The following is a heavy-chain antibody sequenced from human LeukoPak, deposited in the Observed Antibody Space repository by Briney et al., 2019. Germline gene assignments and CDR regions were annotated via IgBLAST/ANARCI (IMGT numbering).Heavy chain of an antibody. J-gene: IGHJ4*02. Sequence: ASVKVTCKASGYSFTSNYIHWVRQAPGQGLEWMGMIYPRDGSTSYAQKFQGRVTVTRDTSTSTVHMELSGLRSEDTAVYYCARDQEAFDYWGQGTLVTVSS. V-gene: IGHV1-46*01. CDR3: ARDQEAFDY. CDR1: GYSFTSNY. CDR2: IYPRDGST.